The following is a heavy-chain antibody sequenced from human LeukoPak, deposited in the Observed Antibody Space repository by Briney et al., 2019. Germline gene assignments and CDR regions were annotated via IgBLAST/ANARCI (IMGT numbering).Heavy chain of an antibody. Sequence: SETLSLTCAVYGGSFSGYYWSWIRQPPGKGLEWIGEINHSGSTNYNPSLKSRVTISADTSKNQFSLKLGSVTAADTAVYYCARNGLLTGKNFDYWGQGTLVTVSS. D-gene: IGHD3-9*01. CDR2: INHSGST. CDR3: ARNGLLTGKNFDY. V-gene: IGHV4-34*01. J-gene: IGHJ4*02. CDR1: GGSFSGYY.